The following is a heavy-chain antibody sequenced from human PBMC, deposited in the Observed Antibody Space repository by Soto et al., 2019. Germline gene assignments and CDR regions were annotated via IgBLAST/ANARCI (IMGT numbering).Heavy chain of an antibody. CDR1: GFTFSNYG. V-gene: IGHV3-33*08. D-gene: IGHD3-10*01. CDR2: ICNSGSNK. J-gene: IGHJ6*03. CDR3: ARDIYYYGSEHMDV. Sequence: PGGSLRLSCAASGFTFSNYGMHWVRQAPGKGLEWVSVICNSGSNKYYADSVKGRFTISRDNAKNSLYLQMNSLRAEDTAVYYCARDIYYYGSEHMDVWGKGTTVTVSS.